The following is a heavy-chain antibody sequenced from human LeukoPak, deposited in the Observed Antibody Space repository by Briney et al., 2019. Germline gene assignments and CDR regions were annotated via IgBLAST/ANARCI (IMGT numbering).Heavy chain of an antibody. J-gene: IGHJ5*02. CDR2: INHSGST. CDR1: GGSFSGYY. CDR3: VRHGPPDIPWATRRNRWVDP. Sequence: PSETLSLTCAVYGGSFSGYYWSWIRQPPGKGLEWIGEINHSGSTNYNPSLKSRVTISVDTSKNQFSLKLSSVTAADTAVYYCVRHGPPDIPWATRRNRWVDPWGQGTLGT. D-gene: IGHD1-14*01. V-gene: IGHV4-34*01.